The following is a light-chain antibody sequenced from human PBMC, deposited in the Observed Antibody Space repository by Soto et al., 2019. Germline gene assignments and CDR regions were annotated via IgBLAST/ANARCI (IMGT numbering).Light chain of an antibody. J-gene: IGKJ1*01. CDR3: QQYGGSTRT. Sequence: IVLTQSPGTLSLSPGETATLSCRASQSVTTQLAWYQQKRGRAPRLIIHGASRRDTGIPDRISGSGSGTDFTLTISRVEPEDVAVYYCQQYGGSTRTFGQGTKVDIK. V-gene: IGKV3-20*01. CDR1: QSVTTQ. CDR2: GAS.